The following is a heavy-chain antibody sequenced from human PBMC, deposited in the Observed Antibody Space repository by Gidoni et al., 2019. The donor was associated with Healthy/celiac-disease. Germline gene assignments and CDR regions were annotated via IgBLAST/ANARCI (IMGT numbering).Heavy chain of an antibody. CDR3: AREGDLYGGNSGDY. V-gene: IGHV3-53*04. D-gene: IGHD4-17*01. Sequence: EVQLVESGGGLVQPGGSLRLSCAASGFTVSSNYMSWVRQAPGKGLEGVSVIYSGGSTYYADSVKGRFTISRHNSKNTLYLQMNSLRAEDTAVYYCAREGDLYGGNSGDYWGQGTLVTVSS. CDR2: IYSGGST. J-gene: IGHJ4*02. CDR1: GFTVSSNY.